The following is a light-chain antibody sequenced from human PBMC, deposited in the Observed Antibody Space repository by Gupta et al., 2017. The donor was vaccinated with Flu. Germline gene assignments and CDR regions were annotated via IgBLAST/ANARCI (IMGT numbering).Light chain of an antibody. CDR2: GAS. J-gene: IGKJ5*01. CDR3: QQDDKWPLT. V-gene: IGKV3-15*01. CDR1: QSISSG. Sequence: NVLTHPPATLSVSPGERATLSCRASQSISSGLAWYQQKPGQAPRLLFSGASTRATGVPARFSGSGSGTDFTLTISSLHSEDSAIYYCQQDDKWPLTFGQGTQLEIK.